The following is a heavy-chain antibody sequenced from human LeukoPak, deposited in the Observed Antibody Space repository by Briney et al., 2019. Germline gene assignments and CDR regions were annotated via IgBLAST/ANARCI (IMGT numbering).Heavy chain of an antibody. CDR3: ARVPQGSSWPYYFDY. Sequence: ASVKVSCKASGYTFTSSGITWVRQAPGQGLEWMGWISAYNGNTNYAQKLQGRVTTTTDTSTTTAYMELRSLRSDDTAVYYCARVPQGSSWPYYFDYWGQGTLVTVPS. CDR2: ISAYNGNT. D-gene: IGHD6-13*01. V-gene: IGHV1-18*01. CDR1: GYTFTSSG. J-gene: IGHJ4*02.